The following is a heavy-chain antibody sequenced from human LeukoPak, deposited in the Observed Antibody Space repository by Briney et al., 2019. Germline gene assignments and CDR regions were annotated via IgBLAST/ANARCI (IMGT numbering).Heavy chain of an antibody. V-gene: IGHV4-59*08. CDR2: IYYSGST. CDR3: AAGYDILTGPRISCFDY. Sequence: SETLSLTCTVSGGSISSYYWSWIRQPPGKGLEWIGYIYYSGSTYYNPSLKSRVTISVDTSNNQFSLRLSSVTAADTAVYYCAAGYDILTGPRISCFDYWGQGTLVTVSS. CDR1: GGSISSYY. J-gene: IGHJ4*02. D-gene: IGHD3-9*01.